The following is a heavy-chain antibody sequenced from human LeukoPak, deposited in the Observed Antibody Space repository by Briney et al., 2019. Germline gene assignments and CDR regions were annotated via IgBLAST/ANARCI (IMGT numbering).Heavy chain of an antibody. D-gene: IGHD2-2*01. Sequence: GASVTVSFKASGYTFTTYYMHWVRQAPGQGGEYMGKISPSDGVTDCTQKFQGRIIITRDTSTSTVYMELTSLRSDDTAVFYCAREAPHTYQFDYWGQGTLVTVSS. J-gene: IGHJ4*02. CDR2: ISPSDGVT. V-gene: IGHV1-46*01. CDR1: GYTFTTYY. CDR3: AREAPHTYQFDY.